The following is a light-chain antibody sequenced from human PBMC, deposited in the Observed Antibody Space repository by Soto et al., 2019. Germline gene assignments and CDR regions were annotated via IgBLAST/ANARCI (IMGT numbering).Light chain of an antibody. Sequence: QSALTQPPSASGSPGQSVTISCTGTSSDVGAYNFVSWYQQHPGKAPKLMIYEVNKRPSGVPDRFSGSKSGSTASLTVSGLQAEDEADYFCSSYAGSTSFVVFGGGTKVTVL. CDR3: SSYAGSTSFVV. J-gene: IGLJ2*01. CDR2: EVN. V-gene: IGLV2-8*01. CDR1: SSDVGAYNF.